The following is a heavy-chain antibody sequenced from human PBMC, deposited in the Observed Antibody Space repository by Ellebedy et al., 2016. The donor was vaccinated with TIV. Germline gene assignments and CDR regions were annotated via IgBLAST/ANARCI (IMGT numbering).Heavy chain of an antibody. CDR3: AKGVGSTVQLWGYMDV. CDR1: GFRFSSYG. CDR2: ISYDGSNK. J-gene: IGHJ6*03. D-gene: IGHD5-18*01. V-gene: IGHV3-30*18. Sequence: GESLKISXVASGFRFSSYGMHWVRQAPGKGLEWVAVISYDGSNKRYADSVKGRFTISRDRFKNTVYLQMNSLRVEDTAVYYCAKGVGSTVQLWGYMDVWGKGTTVTVSS.